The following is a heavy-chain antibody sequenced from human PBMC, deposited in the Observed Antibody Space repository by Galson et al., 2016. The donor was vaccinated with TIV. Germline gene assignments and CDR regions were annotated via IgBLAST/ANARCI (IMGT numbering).Heavy chain of an antibody. J-gene: IGHJ4*02. CDR1: GGAINSGSFY. Sequence: TLSLTCSVSGGAINSGSFYWSWIRQPAGKGLEWIGYISTTGTTNYNTSLKSRLTISLDPSKNQFSLRLTSVTAADTAVYYCARGLTSSSWSRYYFDYWGQGTLVTVSS. V-gene: IGHV4-61*09. D-gene: IGHD6-13*01. CDR2: ISTTGTT. CDR3: ARGLTSSSWSRYYFDY.